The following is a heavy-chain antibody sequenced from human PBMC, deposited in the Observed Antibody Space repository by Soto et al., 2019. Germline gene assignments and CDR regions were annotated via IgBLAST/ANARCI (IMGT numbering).Heavy chain of an antibody. Sequence: QVQLVQSGAEVKKPGSSVKVSCKASGGTFSSYTISWVRQAPGQGLEWMGRIIPILGIANYAQKFQGRVTITADKSTSTAYMELSSLRSEDTAVYYCARDLNYYDSRQDYWGQGTLVTVSS. D-gene: IGHD3-22*01. V-gene: IGHV1-69*08. CDR1: GGTFSSYT. CDR2: IIPILGIA. J-gene: IGHJ4*02. CDR3: ARDLNYYDSRQDY.